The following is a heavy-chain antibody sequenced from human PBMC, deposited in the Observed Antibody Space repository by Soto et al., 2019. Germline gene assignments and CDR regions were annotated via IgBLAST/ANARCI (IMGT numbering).Heavy chain of an antibody. CDR3: AKNAEAKIRVEFDY. J-gene: IGHJ4*02. CDR2: ITGNGGNT. Sequence: GGSLRLSCAASGFTFSTYAMNWVRQAPGKGLEWVSTITGNGGNTYYADSVKGRFTISRDNSKNTLHLQMNGLRVEDTAVYYCAKNAEAKIRVEFDYWGQGTLVTVSS. CDR1: GFTFSTYA. D-gene: IGHD5-12*01. V-gene: IGHV3-23*01.